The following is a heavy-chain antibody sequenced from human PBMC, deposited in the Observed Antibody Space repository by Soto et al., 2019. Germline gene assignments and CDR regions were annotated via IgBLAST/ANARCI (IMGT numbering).Heavy chain of an antibody. V-gene: IGHV4-61*01. D-gene: IGHD2-21*02. CDR3: ARARYCGGDCYSQFDY. J-gene: IGHJ4*02. CDR1: GGSVSSGSYY. CDR2: IYYSGST. Sequence: SETLSLTCTVSGGSVSSGSYYWSWIRQPPGKGLEWIGYIYYSGSTNYNPSLKSRVTISVDTSKNQFSLKLSSVTAADTAVYYCARARYCGGDCYSQFDYWGQGTLVTVSS.